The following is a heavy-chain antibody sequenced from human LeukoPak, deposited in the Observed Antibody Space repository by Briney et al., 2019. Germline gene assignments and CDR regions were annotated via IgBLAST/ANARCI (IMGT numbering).Heavy chain of an antibody. D-gene: IGHD6-25*01. CDR1: GFTFSSYG. V-gene: IGHV3-30*18. CDR3: AKDESGDY. Sequence: GGSLRLSCAASGFTFSSYGMHWVRQAPGKGLEWVAVISYDGSNKYYADSVKGRFTISRDNSKNTPYLQMNSLRAEDTAVYYCAKDESGDYWGQGTLVTVSS. CDR2: ISYDGSNK. J-gene: IGHJ4*02.